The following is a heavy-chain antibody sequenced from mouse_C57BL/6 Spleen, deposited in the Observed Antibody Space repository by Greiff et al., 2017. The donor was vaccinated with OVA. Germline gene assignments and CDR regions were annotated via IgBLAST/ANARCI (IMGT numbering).Heavy chain of an antibody. Sequence: VQLQQSGAELVMPGASVKLSCKASGYTFTSYWMHWVKQRPGQGLEWIGEIDPSDSYTNYNQKFKGKSTLTVDKSSSTAYMQLSSLTSEDSAVYYCASVGNYEYYAMDYWGQGTSVTVSS. J-gene: IGHJ4*01. CDR1: GYTFTSYW. CDR2: IDPSDSYT. V-gene: IGHV1-69*01. CDR3: ASVGNYEYYAMDY. D-gene: IGHD2-1*01.